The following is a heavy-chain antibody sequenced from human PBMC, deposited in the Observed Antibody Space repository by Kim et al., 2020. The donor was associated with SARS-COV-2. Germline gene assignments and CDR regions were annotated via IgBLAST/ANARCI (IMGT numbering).Heavy chain of an antibody. Sequence: SETLSLTCTVSGGSISSYYWSWIRQPPGKGLEWIGYIYYSGSTNYNPSLKSRVTISVDTSKNQFSLKLSSVTAADTAVYYCARDLSGIYYYGMDVWGQGTTVTVSS. CDR1: GGSISSYY. V-gene: IGHV4-59*01. D-gene: IGHD6-13*01. CDR3: ARDLSGIYYYGMDV. CDR2: IYYSGST. J-gene: IGHJ6*02.